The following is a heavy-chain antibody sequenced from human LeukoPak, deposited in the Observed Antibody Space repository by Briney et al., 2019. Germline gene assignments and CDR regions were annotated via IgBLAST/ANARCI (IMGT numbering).Heavy chain of an antibody. V-gene: IGHV3-33*05. Sequence: PGGSLRLSCAASGFSFSTYSMFWVRQAPGKGLEWVGVISYDGSNQYYADSVKGRFTISRDNSENTLYLQMDSLRAEDTAVYYCAKGDFWNGLGEYFLYWGQGILVTVSS. CDR1: GFSFSTYS. CDR3: AKGDFWNGLGEYFLY. CDR2: ISYDGSNQ. J-gene: IGHJ1*01. D-gene: IGHD3-3*01.